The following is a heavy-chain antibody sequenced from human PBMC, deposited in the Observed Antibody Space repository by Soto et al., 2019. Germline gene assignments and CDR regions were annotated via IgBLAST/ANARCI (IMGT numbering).Heavy chain of an antibody. D-gene: IGHD2-2*01. CDR1: GFTFSDYY. CDR3: AGDREYQLRCPAFDI. J-gene: IGHJ3*02. CDR2: ISSSGSTI. V-gene: IGHV3-11*01. Sequence: QVQLVESGGGLVKPGGSLRLSCAASGFTFSDYYMSWIRQAPGKGLEWVSYISSSGSTIYYADSVKGRFTISRDNAKNSQYLQMNSLRAEDTAVDYCAGDREYQLRCPAFDIWGKGTMVTVSS.